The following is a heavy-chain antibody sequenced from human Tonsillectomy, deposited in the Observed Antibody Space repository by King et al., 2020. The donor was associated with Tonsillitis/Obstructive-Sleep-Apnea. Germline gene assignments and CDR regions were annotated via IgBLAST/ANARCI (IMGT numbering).Heavy chain of an antibody. D-gene: IGHD2-2*01. V-gene: IGHV1-18*01. CDR1: GYTFTSYG. CDR2: ISAYNDNT. Sequence: VQLVQSGAEVKKPGASVYVSCKASGYTFTSYGLSWVRQAPGQGLEWMGWISAYNDNTNYAQKFQGRVTMTTDTSTSTAYMQLRNLRSDDTAVYYCARDRVPAATYLGDYWXQGTLVTVXS. J-gene: IGHJ4*02. CDR3: ARDRVPAATYLGDY.